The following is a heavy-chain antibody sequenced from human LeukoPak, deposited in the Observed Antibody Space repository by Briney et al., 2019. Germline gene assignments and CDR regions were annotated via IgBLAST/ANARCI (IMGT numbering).Heavy chain of an antibody. J-gene: IGHJ5*02. Sequence: SQTLSLTCAVSGDSISSGGYSWSWIRQPPGKGLEWIGYIYHGGSAYYDPSLKRRVNISVDKSKNQFSLELSSVTAADTAVYYSGGQFKWFDPWGQGTLVTVSS. D-gene: IGHD5-24*01. CDR2: IYHGGSA. V-gene: IGHV4-30-2*01. CDR3: GGQFKWFDP. CDR1: GDSISSGGYS.